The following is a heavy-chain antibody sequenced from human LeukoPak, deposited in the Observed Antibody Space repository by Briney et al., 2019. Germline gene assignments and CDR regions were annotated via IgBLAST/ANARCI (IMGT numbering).Heavy chain of an antibody. J-gene: IGHJ4*02. V-gene: IGHV3-7*01. D-gene: IGHD6-13*01. CDR1: GFIFSNYW. CDR3: ARAEYSSSWYVFDY. CDR2: INPDGSEK. Sequence: GGSLRLSCAASGFIFSNYWMSWVRQALGKGPEWVANINPDGSEKYFVDSVEGRFTISRDNAKNSVYLQMNSLRAEDTAVYYCARAEYSSSWYVFDYWGQGTLVTVSS.